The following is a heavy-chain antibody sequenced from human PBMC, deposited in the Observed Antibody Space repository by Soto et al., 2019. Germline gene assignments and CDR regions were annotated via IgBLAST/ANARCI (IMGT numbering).Heavy chain of an antibody. CDR3: ARAHEVAWFDS. Sequence: NPGGSLRLSCTASGFSFGSYTMNWVRQAPGKGLQWVASITNRGTHTYSADSVKGRFTISRDNDKNSLYLQMNNLRAEDTATYYCARAHEVAWFDSWGLGTLVTVSS. CDR2: ITNRGTHT. J-gene: IGHJ5*01. CDR1: GFSFGSYT. V-gene: IGHV3-21*06. D-gene: IGHD2-15*01.